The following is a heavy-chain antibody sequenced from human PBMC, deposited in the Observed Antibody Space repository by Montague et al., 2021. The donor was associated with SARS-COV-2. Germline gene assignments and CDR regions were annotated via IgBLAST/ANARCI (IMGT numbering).Heavy chain of an antibody. Sequence: SETLSLTCTVSGGSISSSSYYWGWIRQPPGKGLEWIGSIYYSGSTYYNPSLNRRVTISVDTSKNQFFLKLSSVTAADTAVYYCARDLNEYSSSGGFDYWGQGTLVTVSS. D-gene: IGHD6-6*01. J-gene: IGHJ4*02. CDR3: ARDLNEYSSSGGFDY. V-gene: IGHV4-39*07. CDR1: GGSISSSSYY. CDR2: IYYSGST.